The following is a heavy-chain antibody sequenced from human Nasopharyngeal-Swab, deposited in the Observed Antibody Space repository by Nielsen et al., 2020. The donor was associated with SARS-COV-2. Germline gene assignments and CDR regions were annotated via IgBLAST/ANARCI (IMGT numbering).Heavy chain of an antibody. CDR1: GFTVRSNY. CDR3: AREEVLSDAFDI. V-gene: IGHV3-66*02. J-gene: IGHJ3*02. Sequence: GGSLRLSCAVSGFTVRSNYMSWIRQAPGKGLKRVSVIFPGGTIFYADSVRGRFTISSDNSKNTLYLQMSSLRYEDTAVYYCAREEVLSDAFDIWGQGTMVTVSS. CDR2: IFPGGTI. D-gene: IGHD2-8*01.